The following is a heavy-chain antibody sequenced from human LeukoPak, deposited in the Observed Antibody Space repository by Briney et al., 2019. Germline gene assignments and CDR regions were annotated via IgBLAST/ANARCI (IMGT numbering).Heavy chain of an antibody. CDR1: GFTFSSYW. V-gene: IGHV3-7*03. CDR2: IKQDGSEK. Sequence: GGSLRLSCAASGFTFSSYWMNWVRQAPGTGLEWVANIKQDGSEKYYVDSVKGRFTISRDNAKNSLYLQMNSLRAEDTAVYYCAREYCSGGTCYLPGYWGQGTLVTVSS. J-gene: IGHJ4*02. CDR3: AREYCSGGTCYLPGY. D-gene: IGHD2-15*01.